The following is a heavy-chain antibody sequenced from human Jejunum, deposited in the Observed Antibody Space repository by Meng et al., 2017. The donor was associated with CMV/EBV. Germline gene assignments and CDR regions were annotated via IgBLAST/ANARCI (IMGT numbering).Heavy chain of an antibody. CDR3: ARQRKYAAGGTGEFDP. D-gene: IGHD6-13*01. CDR1: GGAFSGFY. CDR2: IAHTGSA. J-gene: IGHJ5*02. V-gene: IGHV4-34*01. Sequence: QVQLQQVGEGLFKVSDTRAPTCAVYGGAFSGFYWSWIRQPPGKGLEWIAEIAHTGSANYNPSLKSRVTISVDTSRNQFSLELNSVTAADTALYYCARQRKYAAGGTGEFDPWGQGTLVTVSS.